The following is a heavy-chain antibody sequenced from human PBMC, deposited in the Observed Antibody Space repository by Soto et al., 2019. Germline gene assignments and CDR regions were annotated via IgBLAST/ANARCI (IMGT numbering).Heavy chain of an antibody. Sequence: SVKVSCKASAGTFSSYSISWVRQAPGQGLEWMGGIIPIFGTANYAQKFQGRVTITADESTSTAYMELSSLRSEDTAVYYCASTYYGFWSGYSPFDYWGQGTLVTVSS. V-gene: IGHV1-69*13. J-gene: IGHJ4*02. D-gene: IGHD3-3*01. CDR1: AGTFSSYS. CDR3: ASTYYGFWSGYSPFDY. CDR2: IIPIFGTA.